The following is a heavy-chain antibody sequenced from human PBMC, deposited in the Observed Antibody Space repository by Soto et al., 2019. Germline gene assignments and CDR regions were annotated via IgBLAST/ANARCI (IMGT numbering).Heavy chain of an antibody. CDR2: IRTKADSYAT. V-gene: IGHV3-73*01. D-gene: IGHD1-26*01. CDR3: IRQEYSGTYGPPDY. J-gene: IGHJ4*02. Sequence: GGSLRLSCAASGFTFSGSAMHWVRQASGKGLEWVGRIRTKADSYATAYAVSVKGRFTTSRDDSKNTVYLQMNSLKTEDTAVYYCIRQEYSGTYGPPDYWGQGALVTVSS. CDR1: GFTFSGSA.